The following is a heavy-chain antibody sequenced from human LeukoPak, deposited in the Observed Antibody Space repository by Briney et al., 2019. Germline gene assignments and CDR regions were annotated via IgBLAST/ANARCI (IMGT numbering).Heavy chain of an antibody. CDR2: MNPNSGNT. CDR3: ARSRYYYDSSGSEGGY. J-gene: IGHJ4*02. Sequence: ASVKVSCKASGYTFTSYDINWVRQATGQGLEWMGWMNPNSGNTGYAQKFQGRVTITRNTFISTAYMELSSLRSEDTAVYYCARSRYYYDSSGSEGGYWGQGTLVTVSS. CDR1: GYTFTSYD. D-gene: IGHD3-22*01. V-gene: IGHV1-8*03.